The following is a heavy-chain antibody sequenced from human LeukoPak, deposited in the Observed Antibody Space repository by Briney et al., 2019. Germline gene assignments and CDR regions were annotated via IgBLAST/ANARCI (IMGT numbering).Heavy chain of an antibody. CDR1: GFTFSSYA. J-gene: IGHJ4*02. CDR3: ARSSAVRLLNFDY. Sequence: GRSPRLSCAASGFTFSSYAMHWVRQAPGKGLQWVALISFDGSDKYYADSVKGRFTISRDNSKNTLYVQMNSLRAEDTAVYYCARSSAVRLLNFDYWGQGTLVTVSS. V-gene: IGHV3-30*01. D-gene: IGHD6-6*01. CDR2: ISFDGSDK.